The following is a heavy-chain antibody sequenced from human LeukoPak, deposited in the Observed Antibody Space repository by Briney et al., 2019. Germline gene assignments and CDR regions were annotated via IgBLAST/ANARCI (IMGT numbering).Heavy chain of an antibody. CDR3: ARGPARDYGSGSPSGLPYYYYGMDV. V-gene: IGHV4-34*01. CDR2: INHSGST. Sequence: SETLSLTCAVYGGSFSGYYWSWIRQPPGKGLEWIGEINHSGSTNYNPSIKSRVTISVDTSKNQFSLKLSSVTAADTAVYYCARGPARDYGSGSPSGLPYYYYGMDVWGQGTTVTVSS. CDR1: GGSFSGYY. J-gene: IGHJ6*02. D-gene: IGHD3-10*01.